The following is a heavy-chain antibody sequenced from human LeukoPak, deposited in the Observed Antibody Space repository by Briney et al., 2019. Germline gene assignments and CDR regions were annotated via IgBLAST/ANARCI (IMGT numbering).Heavy chain of an antibody. V-gene: IGHV4-30-2*01. CDR1: GGSISSGGYS. CDR3: AREVYYGSGGYYEGWFDP. D-gene: IGHD3-10*01. CDR2: IYHSGST. Sequence: PSQTLSLTCAVSGGSISSGGYSWSWIRQPPGKGLEWIGYIYHSGSTYYNPSLMSRVTISVDRSKNQFSLKLSSVTAADTAVYYCAREVYYGSGGYYEGWFDPWGQGTLVTVSS. J-gene: IGHJ5*02.